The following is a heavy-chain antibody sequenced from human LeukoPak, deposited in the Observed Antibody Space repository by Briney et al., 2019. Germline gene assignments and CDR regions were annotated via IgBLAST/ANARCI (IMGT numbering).Heavy chain of an antibody. J-gene: IGHJ6*03. CDR2: IRNRANSYAT. CDR3: TSGRKATLGYYYYYYMDV. Sequence: GGSLRLSCAASGFTLSGSAMYWVRQASGKGLEWVGRIRNRANSYATAYAASVKGRFIISRDDSRNTAYLQMNRLKTEDTAVYYCTSGRKATLGYYYYYYMDVWGKGTTVTVSS. CDR1: GFTLSGSA. V-gene: IGHV3-73*01.